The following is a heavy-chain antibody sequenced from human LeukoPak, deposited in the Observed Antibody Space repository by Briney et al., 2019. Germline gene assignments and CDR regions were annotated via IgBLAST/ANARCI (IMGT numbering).Heavy chain of an antibody. V-gene: IGHV4-39*01. Sequence: SETLSLTCTVSGGSISSSSYYWGWIRQPPGKGLEWIGSIYYSGSTYDNPSLKSRVTISVDTSKNQFSLKLSSVTAADTAVYYCASRVYDFWSGSHRGYYYYYMDVWGKGTTVTVSS. CDR2: IYYSGST. J-gene: IGHJ6*03. CDR1: GGSISSSSYY. CDR3: ASRVYDFWSGSHRGYYYYYMDV. D-gene: IGHD3-3*01.